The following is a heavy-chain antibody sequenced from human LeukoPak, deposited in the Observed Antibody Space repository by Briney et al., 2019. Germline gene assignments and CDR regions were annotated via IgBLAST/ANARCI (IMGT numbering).Heavy chain of an antibody. CDR2: ISGSGGST. Sequence: AGGSLRLSCAASGFTFSNYAMSWVRQAPGKGLEWVSAISGSGGSTYYADSVKGRFTISRDNSKNTLYLQMNSLRAEDTAIYYCAKRGGVSYYYDSSGYSAPFDYWGQGTLVTVSS. D-gene: IGHD3-22*01. CDR3: AKRGGVSYYYDSSGYSAPFDY. CDR1: GFTFSNYA. V-gene: IGHV3-23*01. J-gene: IGHJ4*02.